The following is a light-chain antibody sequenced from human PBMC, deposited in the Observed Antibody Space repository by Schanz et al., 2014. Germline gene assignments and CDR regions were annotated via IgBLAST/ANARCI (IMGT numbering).Light chain of an antibody. CDR1: QSISSW. CDR2: EAS. CDR3: QQRSNWPPMYS. V-gene: IGKV1-5*03. J-gene: IGKJ2*03. Sequence: DIQMTQSPSTLSASVGDRVTITCRASQSISSWLAWYQQRPGKAPNLLIYEASILQSGVPSRFSGSGSGTEFTLTISSLQPEDFAVYYCQQRSNWPPMYSFGQGTKLEIK.